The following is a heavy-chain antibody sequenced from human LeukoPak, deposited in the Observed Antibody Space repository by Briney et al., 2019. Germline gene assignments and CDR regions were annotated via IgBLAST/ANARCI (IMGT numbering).Heavy chain of an antibody. CDR3: AREITIFGGAWGHDWFDP. Sequence: SETLSLTCTVSGGSISTYYWSWIRQPPGKGLQWIGYISYTGNTNYNPPLKSRVTISVDTSKNQFSLKLSSVTAADTAVYYCAREITIFGGAWGHDWFDPWGQGTLVTVSS. V-gene: IGHV4-59*01. CDR2: ISYTGNT. J-gene: IGHJ5*02. CDR1: GGSISTYY. D-gene: IGHD3-3*01.